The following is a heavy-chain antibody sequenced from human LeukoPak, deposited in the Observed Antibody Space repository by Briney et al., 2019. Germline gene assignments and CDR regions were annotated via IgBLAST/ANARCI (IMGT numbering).Heavy chain of an antibody. D-gene: IGHD5-24*01. Sequence: GGSLRLSCAASGFTFSNYAMTWVRQAPGKGLEWVSGISDSGGSTYYADSVKGRFTISRDNSKNTLYLQMNSLRAEDTAVYYCARERFDDYNTYYFDYWGQGTLVTVSS. CDR1: GFTFSNYA. J-gene: IGHJ4*02. CDR2: ISDSGGST. CDR3: ARERFDDYNTYYFDY. V-gene: IGHV3-23*01.